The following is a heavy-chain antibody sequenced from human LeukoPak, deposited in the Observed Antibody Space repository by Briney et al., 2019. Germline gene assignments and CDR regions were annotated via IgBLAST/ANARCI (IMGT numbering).Heavy chain of an antibody. CDR2: IYHSGST. CDR1: GYSISSGYY. J-gene: IGHJ4*02. V-gene: IGHV4-38-2*02. D-gene: IGHD1-26*01. Sequence: SETLSLTCTVSGYSISSGYYWGWIRQPPGKGLEWIGSIYHSGSTYYNPSLKSRVTISVDTSKNQFSLKLSSVTAADTAVYYCARERGFKGSYFSGGTSYWGQGTLVTVSP. CDR3: ARERGFKGSYFSGGTSY.